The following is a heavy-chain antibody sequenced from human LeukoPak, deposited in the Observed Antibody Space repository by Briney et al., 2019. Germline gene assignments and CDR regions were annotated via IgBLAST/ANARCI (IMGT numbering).Heavy chain of an antibody. V-gene: IGHV1-18*01. CDR3: ARDLGSSDILTDDY. J-gene: IGHJ4*02. Sequence: ASVKVSCKASGYTFTSYGICWVRQAPGQGLEWMGWISAYNGNTNYAQKLQGRVTMTTDTSTSTAYMELRSLRSDDTAVYYCARDLGSSDILTDDYWGQGTLVTVSS. CDR2: ISAYNGNT. CDR1: GYTFTSYG. D-gene: IGHD3-9*01.